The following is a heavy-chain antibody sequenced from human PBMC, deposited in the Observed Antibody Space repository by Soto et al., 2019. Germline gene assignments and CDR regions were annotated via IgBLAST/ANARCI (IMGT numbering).Heavy chain of an antibody. CDR3: ASSSGDLDVYGMDI. D-gene: IGHD3-10*01. CDR1: GFTFSRYA. Sequence: EAQLLESGGGLVQPGGSLRLSCAASGFTFSRYAMSWVRQAPGKGLEWVSTVTGGGHTTYNADSVNGRFTISRDNSKNTLDLQMNNLGAEATAIYYCASSSGDLDVYGMDIWGPGTTVTVTS. V-gene: IGHV3-23*01. CDR2: VTGGGHTT. J-gene: IGHJ6*02.